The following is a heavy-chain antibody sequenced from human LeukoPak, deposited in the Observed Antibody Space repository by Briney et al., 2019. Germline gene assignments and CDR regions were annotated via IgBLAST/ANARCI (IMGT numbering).Heavy chain of an antibody. V-gene: IGHV4-39*01. Sequence: PSETLSLTCTVSGGSISSSSYYWGWIRQPPGKGLEWIGSIYYSGSTYYNPSLKSRVTISVDTSKNQFSLKLSSVTAADTAVYYCASLIVVVVEGINWFDPWGQGTLVTVSS. CDR3: ASLIVVVVEGINWFDP. D-gene: IGHD2-15*01. CDR2: IYYSGST. J-gene: IGHJ5*02. CDR1: GGSISSSSYY.